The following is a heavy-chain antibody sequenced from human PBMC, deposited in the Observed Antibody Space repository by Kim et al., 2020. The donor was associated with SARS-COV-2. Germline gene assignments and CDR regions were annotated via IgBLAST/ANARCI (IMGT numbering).Heavy chain of an antibody. CDR1: GFTFSDYY. CDR3: ARDRITMVRGYGRDV. V-gene: IGHV3-11*05. J-gene: IGHJ6*02. D-gene: IGHD3-10*01. CDR2: ISSSSSYT. Sequence: GGSLRLSCAASGFTFSDYYMSWIRQAPGKGLEWVSYISSSSSYTYYADSVTGRFTISRDNAKNSLYLQMNSLRAEDTAVYYWARDRITMVRGYGRDVWGQGTTVTVPS.